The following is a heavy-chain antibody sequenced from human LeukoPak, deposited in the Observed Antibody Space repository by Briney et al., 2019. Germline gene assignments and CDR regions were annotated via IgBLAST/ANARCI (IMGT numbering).Heavy chain of an antibody. Sequence: GASVKVPCKASGYTFTNYYIHWVRQAPGQGLEWMGRIIPILGMTNYAQKFQGRVTITADKSTSTAYMELSSLKSEDTAVYYCASGTTAHDYWGQGTLVTVSS. CDR3: ASGTTAHDY. D-gene: IGHD1-7*01. CDR2: IIPILGMT. CDR1: GYTFTNYY. V-gene: IGHV1-69*02. J-gene: IGHJ4*02.